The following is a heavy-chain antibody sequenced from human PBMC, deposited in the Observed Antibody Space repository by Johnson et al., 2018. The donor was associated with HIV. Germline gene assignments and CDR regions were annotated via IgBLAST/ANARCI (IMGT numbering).Heavy chain of an antibody. V-gene: IGHV3-66*01. CDR3: VSSGCQRCAFDI. Sequence: VQLVESGGGVVQPGRSLRLSCAASGFTFSSYWMHWVRQAPGKGLVWVSVIYSGGSTYYADSVKGRFTISRDNSKNTLYLQMNSLKAEDTAVYYCVSSGCQRCAFDIWGQGTMVTVSS. D-gene: IGHD6-19*01. CDR1: GFTFSSYW. CDR2: IYSGGST. J-gene: IGHJ3*02.